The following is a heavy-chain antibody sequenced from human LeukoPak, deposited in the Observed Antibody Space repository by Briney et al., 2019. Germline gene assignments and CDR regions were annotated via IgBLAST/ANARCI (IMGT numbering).Heavy chain of an antibody. D-gene: IGHD3-10*01. V-gene: IGHV3-30*18. Sequence: PGGSLRLSCEASEFTFSIYGMHWVRQAPGKGLEWVAVISYDGSNKYYADSLKGRFTISRDNSKNTMYLQMNSLRAEDTAVYYCAKEGYYGSGRSFDSWGQGTLVTVSS. CDR2: ISYDGSNK. J-gene: IGHJ4*02. CDR3: AKEGYYGSGRSFDS. CDR1: EFTFSIYG.